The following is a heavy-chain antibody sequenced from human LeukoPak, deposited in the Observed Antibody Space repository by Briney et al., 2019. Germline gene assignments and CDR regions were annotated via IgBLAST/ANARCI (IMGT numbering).Heavy chain of an antibody. CDR2: IYYSGST. CDR1: GGSISSGDKY. V-gene: IGHV4-30-4*01. J-gene: IGHJ4*02. Sequence: SQTLSLTCNVSGGSISSGDKYWGWSRQPPGKGLEWIGYIYYSGSTYYNPSRKSRLAISVDTSENQFSLHVTSVTAADTAVYFCARVPRWAGLDFWGQGTLVTVSS. D-gene: IGHD5-24*01. CDR3: ARVPRWAGLDF.